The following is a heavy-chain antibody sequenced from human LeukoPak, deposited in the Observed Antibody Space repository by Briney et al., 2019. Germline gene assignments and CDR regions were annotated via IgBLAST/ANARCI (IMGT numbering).Heavy chain of an antibody. J-gene: IGHJ4*02. CDR3: ARRNLWRDSSGYYY. CDR2: IYSGGST. D-gene: IGHD3-22*01. V-gene: IGHV3-66*02. CDR1: GFTVSSNY. Sequence: GGSLRLSCAASGFTVSSNYMSWVRQAPGKGLEWVSVIYSGGSTYYADSVKGRFTISRDNSKNTLYLQMNSLRAGDTAVYYCARRNLWRDSSGYYYGGQGTLVTVSS.